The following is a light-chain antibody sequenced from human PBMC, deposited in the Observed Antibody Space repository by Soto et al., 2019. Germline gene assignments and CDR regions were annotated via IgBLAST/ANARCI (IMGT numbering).Light chain of an antibody. CDR3: QAFDKRLLAFF. CDR2: AND. J-gene: IGLJ2*01. Sequence: QSVLTQPPSVSGAPGQRLTISCAGTSSNIGAGFDVHWYQQLPGTAPKLLIYANDDRPSGVPDRFSGSTSGTSASLAITGPPAGVGGDYYCQAFDKRLLAFFFGGGTKGTVL. V-gene: IGLV1-40*01. CDR1: SSNIGAGFD.